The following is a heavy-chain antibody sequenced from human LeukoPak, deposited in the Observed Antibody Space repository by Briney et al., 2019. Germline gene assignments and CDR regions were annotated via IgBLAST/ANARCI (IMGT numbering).Heavy chain of an antibody. Sequence: GGSLRLSCAASGFTFSSYAMSWVRQAPGKGLEWVSAISGSGGSTYYADSVKGRFTISRDNSKNTLYLQMNSLRAEDTAVYYCAKDPLIVVVPAAIRSGGYFDLWGRGTLVTVSS. CDR2: ISGSGGST. CDR3: AKDPLIVVVPAAIRSGGYFDL. V-gene: IGHV3-23*01. D-gene: IGHD2-2*02. CDR1: GFTFSSYA. J-gene: IGHJ2*01.